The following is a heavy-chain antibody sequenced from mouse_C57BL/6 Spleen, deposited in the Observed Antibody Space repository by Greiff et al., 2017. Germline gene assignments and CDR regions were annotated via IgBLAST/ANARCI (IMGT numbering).Heavy chain of an antibody. Sequence: EVKLVESGGGLVKPGGSLKLSCAASGFTFSDYGMHWVRQAPEKGLEWVAYISSGSSTIYYADTVKGRFTISRDNAKITLFRQMTSLRSEDTAMYYCARGKLLEFDYWGPGTTLTVSS. CDR3: ARGKLLEFDY. CDR1: GFTFSDYG. V-gene: IGHV5-17*01. CDR2: ISSGSSTI. J-gene: IGHJ2*01. D-gene: IGHD2-1*01.